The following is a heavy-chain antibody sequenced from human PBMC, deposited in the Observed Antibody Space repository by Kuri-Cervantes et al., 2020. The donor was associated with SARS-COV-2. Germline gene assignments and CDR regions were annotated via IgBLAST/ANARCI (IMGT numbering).Heavy chain of an antibody. CDR2: ISWNSGSI. CDR3: AKEYYDFWSGYYYYYMDV. V-gene: IGHV3-9*03. Sequence: SLKISCAASGFTFDDYAMHWVRQAPGKGLEWVSGISWNSGSIGYADSVKGRFTISRDNAKNSLYLQMNSLRAEDMALYYCAKEYYDFWSGYYYYYMDVWGKGTTVTVSS. J-gene: IGHJ6*03. D-gene: IGHD3-3*01. CDR1: GFTFDDYA.